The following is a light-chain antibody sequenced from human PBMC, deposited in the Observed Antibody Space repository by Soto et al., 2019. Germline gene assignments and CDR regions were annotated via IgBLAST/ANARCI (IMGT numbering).Light chain of an antibody. CDR3: QQYDSWRWT. Sequence: TQSPATLSLSPGERATLSCRASQSVSNNLAWYQKKPGQPPRLLIYGASTEATNIPTRFSATGSGTDFTLTISGLRSEDFAVYYCQQYDSWRWTFGQGTKVEIK. CDR2: GAS. J-gene: IGKJ1*01. CDR1: QSVSNN. V-gene: IGKV3-15*01.